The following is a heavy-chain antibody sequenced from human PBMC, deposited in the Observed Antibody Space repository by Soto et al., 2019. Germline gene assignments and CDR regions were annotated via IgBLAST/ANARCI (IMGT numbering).Heavy chain of an antibody. D-gene: IGHD6-19*01. J-gene: IGHJ1*01. CDR2: ISGSGGST. CDR1: GFTFSSYA. V-gene: IGHV3-23*01. Sequence: GGSLRLSCAASGFTFSSYAMNWVRQAPGKGLEWVSVISGSGGSTYYADSVKGRFTISRDNSKNTLYLQMNSLRAEDTAVYYCAKPSYSSGWYGSAEYFQHWGQGTLVTVSS. CDR3: AKPSYSSGWYGSAEYFQH.